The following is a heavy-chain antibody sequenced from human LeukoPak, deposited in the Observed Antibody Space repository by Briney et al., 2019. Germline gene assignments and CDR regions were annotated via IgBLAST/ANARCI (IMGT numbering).Heavy chain of an antibody. J-gene: IGHJ5*02. CDR3: AKCLTDPGPFFDP. CDR1: GFTFSSYW. D-gene: IGHD5/OR15-5a*01. Sequence: PGGSLRLSCAASGFTFSSYWMKWVRQAPGKGLEWVSGISGSGGTTYYADSVKGRFTISRDNSKNTLYLQMSSLRAEDTAVYYCAKCLTDPGPFFDPWGQGTLVPVPS. V-gene: IGHV3-23*01. CDR2: ISGSGGTT.